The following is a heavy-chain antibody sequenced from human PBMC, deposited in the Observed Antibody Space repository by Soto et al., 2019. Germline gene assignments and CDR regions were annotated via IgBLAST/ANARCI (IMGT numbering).Heavy chain of an antibody. Sequence: GASVKVSCKVSGYTLTELSMHWVRQAPGKGLEWMGGFDPEDGETIYAQKFQGRVTMTEDTSTDTAYMELSSLRSEDTAVYYCATSSGSSGYYPPYYYVLAVWGQGTTVTGSS. D-gene: IGHD3-22*01. V-gene: IGHV1-24*01. CDR1: GYTLTELS. J-gene: IGHJ6*02. CDR3: ATSSGSSGYYPPYYYVLAV. CDR2: FDPEDGET.